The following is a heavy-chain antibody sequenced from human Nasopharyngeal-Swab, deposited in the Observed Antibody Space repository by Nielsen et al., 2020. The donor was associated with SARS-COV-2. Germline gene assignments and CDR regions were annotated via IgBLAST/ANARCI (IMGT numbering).Heavy chain of an antibody. D-gene: IGHD3-22*01. V-gene: IGHV2-70*11. CDR3: ARNFYESSGYYNDAFEI. CDR1: GFSPSTTGTS. J-gene: IGHJ3*02. Sequence: SGPTLVKPTQTLTLTCSFSGFSPSTTGTSVGWIRQPPGKALEWLARIHWDDDKDYSTALKTRPTIPKDTSKNQMVLKMTNMDPVDTATYYCARNFYESSGYYNDAFEIWGQGTMVTVSS. CDR2: IHWDDDK.